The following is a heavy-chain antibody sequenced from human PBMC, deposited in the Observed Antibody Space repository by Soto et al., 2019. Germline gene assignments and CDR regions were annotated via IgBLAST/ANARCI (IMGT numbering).Heavy chain of an antibody. V-gene: IGHV4-31*03. CDR1: GGSISSGGYY. J-gene: IGHJ4*02. CDR2: IYYSGST. CDR3: ASDYGHYGRDY. Sequence: QVQLQESGPGLVKPSQTLSLTCTVSGGSISSGGYYWSWIRQHPGKGLEWIGYIYYSGSTYYNPAIKSXXTXSXXTSKNQFSPKLSSVTAADTAVYYCASDYGHYGRDYWGQRTLVTVSS. D-gene: IGHD4-17*01.